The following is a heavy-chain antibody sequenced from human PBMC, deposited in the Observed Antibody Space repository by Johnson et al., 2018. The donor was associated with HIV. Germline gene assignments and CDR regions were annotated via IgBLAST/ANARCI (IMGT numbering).Heavy chain of an antibody. CDR1: GFTFSSYP. Sequence: QVQLVVSGGGVVQPGKSLRLSCAASGFTFSSYPMHWVRQAPGKGLEWVAVISYDGSNKYYADSVKGRFTISRDNSKNTLFLKMNSLRPEDTAVYHCARGGTYNWSPDRIGKAFDIWGQGTTVTVSS. CDR2: ISYDGSNK. V-gene: IGHV3-30*04. J-gene: IGHJ3*02. CDR3: ARGGTYNWSPDRIGKAFDI. D-gene: IGHD1-20*01.